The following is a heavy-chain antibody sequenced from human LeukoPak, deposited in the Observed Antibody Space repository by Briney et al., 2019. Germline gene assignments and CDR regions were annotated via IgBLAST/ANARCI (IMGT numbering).Heavy chain of an antibody. J-gene: IGHJ4*02. CDR1: GFTLSIYA. CDR3: AKAPVTTCRGAFCYPFDY. CDR2: ISYTGNT. Sequence: GGSLRLSCAASGFTLSIYAMSWVRKAPGNGLKWVSAISYTGNTYHPDSVKGRFTLSRHSSKNTLFLQMDRLRPEDAAVYYCAKAPVTTCRGAFCYPFDYWGMGTLVTVSS. D-gene: IGHD2-15*01. V-gene: IGHV3-23*01.